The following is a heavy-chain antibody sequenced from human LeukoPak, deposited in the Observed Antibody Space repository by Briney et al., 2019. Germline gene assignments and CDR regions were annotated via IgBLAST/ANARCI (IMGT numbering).Heavy chain of an antibody. CDR1: GFTFSSYG. Sequence: PGRSLRLSCAASGFTFSSYGMHWVRQAPGKGLEWVAVIWYDTSNKYYADSVKGRFTISRDNSKNTLYLQMSSLRAEDTAVYYCARDLAAAGTWFDPWGQGTLVTVSS. V-gene: IGHV3-33*01. CDR2: IWYDTSNK. CDR3: ARDLAAAGTWFDP. J-gene: IGHJ5*02. D-gene: IGHD6-13*01.